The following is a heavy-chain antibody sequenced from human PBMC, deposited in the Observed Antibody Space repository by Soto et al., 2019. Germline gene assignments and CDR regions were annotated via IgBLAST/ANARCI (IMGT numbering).Heavy chain of an antibody. V-gene: IGHV4-59*01. D-gene: IGHD2-8*01. CDR3: ARAPMVLSRSYFDS. CDR2: ISYSGNT. J-gene: IGHJ4*02. CDR1: GGSISNFY. Sequence: SESLSLTCTVSGGSISNFYLSWIRQPPGKGLEWIGYISYSGNTNYNPSLKSRVSISVDTSKNQLSLNLTSVTAADTAVYYCARAPMVLSRSYFDSWGQGTPVTVSS.